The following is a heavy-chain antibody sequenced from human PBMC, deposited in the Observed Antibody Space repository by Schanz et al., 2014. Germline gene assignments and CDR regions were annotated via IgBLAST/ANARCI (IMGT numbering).Heavy chain of an antibody. CDR3: AKYRVYFRLSGSCRELEY. Sequence: EVQLLESGGGLVQPGGSLRLSCLASGFAFSSYGMNWLRQAPGKGLEWVSVIGVDGTTTYYADSVKGRFTISRDNSKNTLYLQMNSLRREDTAVYYCAKYRVYFRLSGSCRELEYWGQGTLVTVSS. CDR2: IGVDGTTT. J-gene: IGHJ4*02. CDR1: GFAFSSYG. V-gene: IGHV3-23*01. D-gene: IGHD3-10*01.